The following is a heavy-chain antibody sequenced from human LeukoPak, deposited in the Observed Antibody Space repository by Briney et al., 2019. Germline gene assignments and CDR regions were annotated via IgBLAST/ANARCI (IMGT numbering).Heavy chain of an antibody. Sequence: SETLSLTCTVSGGSISSSSYYWSWIRQPPGKGLEWIGEINHSGSTNYNPSLKSRVTISVDTSKNQFSLKLSSVTAADTAVYYCARGMYYYDSSGYYTDNRPREDAFDIWGQGTMVTVSS. J-gene: IGHJ3*02. D-gene: IGHD3-22*01. CDR3: ARGMYYYDSSGYYTDNRPREDAFDI. CDR2: INHSGST. V-gene: IGHV4-39*07. CDR1: GGSISSSSYY.